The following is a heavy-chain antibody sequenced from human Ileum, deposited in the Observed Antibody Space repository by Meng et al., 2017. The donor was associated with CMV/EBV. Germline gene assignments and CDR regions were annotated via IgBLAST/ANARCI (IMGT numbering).Heavy chain of an antibody. V-gene: IGHV3-23*04. Sequence: VDLVESGGGLTQPGGSLGLSCVVSGFTISSYDMCWGRQAPGKGLEVVSDISDSGGRTYYSDSVKGRFTISRDNSKNTMYLQINSLRAEDTALYYCFNNWFGYWGQGTLVTVSS. CDR1: GFTISSYD. J-gene: IGHJ4*02. D-gene: IGHD1-1*01. CDR3: FNNWFGY. CDR2: ISDSGGRT.